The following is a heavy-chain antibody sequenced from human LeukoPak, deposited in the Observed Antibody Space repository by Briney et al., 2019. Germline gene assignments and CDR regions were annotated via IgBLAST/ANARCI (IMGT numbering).Heavy chain of an antibody. Sequence: GGSLRLSCTVSGFTVSSNSMSWVRQAPGKGLEWVGRIKSKTDGGTTDYAAPVKGRFTISRDDSKNTLYLQMNSLKTEDTGVYYCTTEARDYYYSSGYYTYWGQGTLVTVSS. V-gene: IGHV3-15*01. J-gene: IGHJ4*02. CDR3: TTEARDYYYSSGYYTY. CDR2: IKSKTDGGTT. D-gene: IGHD3-22*01. CDR1: GFTVSSNS.